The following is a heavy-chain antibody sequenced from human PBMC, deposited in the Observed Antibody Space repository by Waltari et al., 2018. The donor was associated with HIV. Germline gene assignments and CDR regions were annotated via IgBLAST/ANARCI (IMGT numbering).Heavy chain of an antibody. D-gene: IGHD6-19*01. V-gene: IGHV4-59*01. CDR1: GGSISSYY. CDR3: ARDIPRIAVAGTPSFDY. J-gene: IGHJ4*02. Sequence: QVQLQESGPGLVKPSETLSLTCTVSGGSISSYYWSWIRQPPGKGLEGIGYIYYSGSTNYNPSLKSRGTISVDTSKNQFSLKLSSVTAADTAVYYCARDIPRIAVAGTPSFDYWGQGTLVTVSS. CDR2: IYYSGST.